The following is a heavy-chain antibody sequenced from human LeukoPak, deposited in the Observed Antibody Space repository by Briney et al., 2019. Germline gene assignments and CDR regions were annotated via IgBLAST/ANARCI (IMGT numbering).Heavy chain of an antibody. V-gene: IGHV3-48*01. J-gene: IGHJ4*02. CDR3: TRDLEY. CDR2: ISSGGSVM. CDR1: GYTFSDYT. Sequence: PGGSLRLSCGASGYTFSDYTMNWVRQAPGKGPEWISYISSGGSVMHYADSVKGRFTISRDNVENSLYLQMNSLRVEDMAVYYCTRDLEYWGQGVLVTVSS.